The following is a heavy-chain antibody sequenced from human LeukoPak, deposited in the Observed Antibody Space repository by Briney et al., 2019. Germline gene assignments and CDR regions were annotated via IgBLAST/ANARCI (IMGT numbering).Heavy chain of an antibody. CDR1: GFTFSSYS. D-gene: IGHD3-22*01. Sequence: GGSLRLSCAASGFTFSSYSMNWVRQAPGKGLEWVSSISSSSSYIYYADSVKGRFTISRDNAKNSLYLQMNSLRAEDTAVYYCARVRNYYDSSGPFDYWGQGTLVTVSS. CDR2: ISSSSSYI. V-gene: IGHV3-21*01. J-gene: IGHJ4*02. CDR3: ARVRNYYDSSGPFDY.